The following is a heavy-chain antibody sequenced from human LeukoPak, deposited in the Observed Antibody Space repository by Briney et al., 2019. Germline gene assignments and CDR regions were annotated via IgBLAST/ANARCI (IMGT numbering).Heavy chain of an antibody. CDR1: GYTFTNYG. Sequence: ASVTVSCKASGYTFTNYGISWVRQAPGQGLEWMGWISAYNGNTNYAQTLQGRVTITTDTSTSTAYMELRSLRSDDTAVYYCAREGQQLVDYWGQGTLVTVSS. CDR2: ISAYNGNT. J-gene: IGHJ4*02. CDR3: AREGQQLVDY. V-gene: IGHV1-18*01. D-gene: IGHD6-13*01.